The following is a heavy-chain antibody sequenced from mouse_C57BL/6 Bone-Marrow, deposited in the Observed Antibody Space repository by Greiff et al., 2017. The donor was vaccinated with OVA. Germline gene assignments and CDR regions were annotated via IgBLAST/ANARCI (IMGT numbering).Heavy chain of an antibody. Sequence: EVQVVESGGDLVKPGGSLKLSCAASGFTFSSYGMSWVRQTPDKRLEWVATISSGGSYTYYPDSVKGRFTISRDNAKNTLYLQMSSLKSEDTAMYYCARGGTWGYFDVWGTGTTVTVSS. D-gene: IGHD3-3*01. CDR2: ISSGGSYT. V-gene: IGHV5-6*01. CDR1: GFTFSSYG. CDR3: ARGGTWGYFDV. J-gene: IGHJ1*03.